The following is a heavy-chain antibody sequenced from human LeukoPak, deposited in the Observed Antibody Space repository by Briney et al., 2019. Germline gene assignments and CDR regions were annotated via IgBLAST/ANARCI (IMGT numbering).Heavy chain of an antibody. V-gene: IGHV1-69*04. CDR1: GGTFSSYA. J-gene: IGHJ6*02. CDR3: ARVGSGSYWRGYYYGMDV. Sequence: SVRVSCKASGGTFSSYAISWVRQAPGQGLEWMGRIIPILGIANYAQKFQGRVTITADKSTSTAYMELSSLRSEDTAVYYCARVGSGSYWRGYYYGMDVWGQGTTVTVSS. CDR2: IIPILGIA. D-gene: IGHD1-26*01.